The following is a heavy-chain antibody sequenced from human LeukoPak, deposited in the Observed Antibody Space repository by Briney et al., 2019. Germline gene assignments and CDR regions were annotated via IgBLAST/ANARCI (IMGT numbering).Heavy chain of an antibody. D-gene: IGHD5-24*01. Sequence: ESLKISCKASGYSFTTYWIGWVRQMPGKGLEWMGVIYPGDSDTRYSLSFQGQVTISADKSISTAYLQWSSLKASDTAMYYCARGKDGYNYFDYWGQGTLVTVSS. V-gene: IGHV5-51*01. CDR1: GYSFTTYW. CDR2: IYPGDSDT. CDR3: ARGKDGYNYFDY. J-gene: IGHJ4*02.